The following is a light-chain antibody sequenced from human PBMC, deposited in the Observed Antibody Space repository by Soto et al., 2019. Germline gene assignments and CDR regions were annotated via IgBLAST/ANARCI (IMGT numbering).Light chain of an antibody. CDR3: AAWDDSLDGHAV. V-gene: IGLV1-44*01. CDR1: TSNVGTNS. Sequence: QSVLTQPPSASGTPRQRVTISCSGSTSNVGTNSVIWYQQLPGLAPKLLLYNNIYRPSGVPDRFSGSKSGTSASLAISGLQAEDEADYYCAAWDDSLDGHAVFGGGTQLTVL. J-gene: IGLJ7*01. CDR2: NNI.